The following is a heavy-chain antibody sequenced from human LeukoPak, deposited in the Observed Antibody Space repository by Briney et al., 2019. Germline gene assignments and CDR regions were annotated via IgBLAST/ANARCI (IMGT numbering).Heavy chain of an antibody. D-gene: IGHD3-22*01. J-gene: IGHJ2*01. V-gene: IGHV4-34*01. CDR2: IYYTRST. Sequence: SETLSLTCAVYGGSFSGYYWGWIRQPPGKGLEWIGSIYYTRSTYYNPSLKSRVTISVDTPINQFSLKLTSVTAADTAVYYCARGVTMIVVVIHDWYFDLWGRGTLVTVSS. CDR1: GGSFSGYY. CDR3: ARGVTMIVVVIHDWYFDL.